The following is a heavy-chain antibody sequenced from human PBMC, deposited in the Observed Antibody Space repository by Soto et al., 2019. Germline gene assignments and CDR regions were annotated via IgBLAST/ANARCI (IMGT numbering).Heavy chain of an antibody. CDR2: INPNSGGT. Sequence: QVQLVQSGAEVKKPGASVKVSCKASGYTLTDFYIHWVRQAPGQGLEWLGWINPNSGGTNYAQNFQGWVTMTRDTSISTAYMELRTLRSDDTAVYYCAKQQLGYRHFDLWGRGTLVTVSS. D-gene: IGHD6-13*01. CDR1: GYTLTDFY. CDR3: AKQQLGYRHFDL. J-gene: IGHJ2*01. V-gene: IGHV1-2*04.